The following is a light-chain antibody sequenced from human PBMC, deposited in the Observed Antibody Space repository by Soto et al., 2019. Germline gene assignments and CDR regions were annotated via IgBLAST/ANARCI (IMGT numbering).Light chain of an antibody. Sequence: EIVMTQSPATLSVSPGERATLSCRASQSVSSNLAWYQQKPGQAPRLLIYGASTRATGIPARFSGSGAGTEFTFSFCSMQNQHFALYYCQQYNNWLPLTFGGVIMVDI. CDR3: QQYNNWLPLT. CDR1: QSVSSN. V-gene: IGKV3-15*01. J-gene: IGKJ4*01. CDR2: GAS.